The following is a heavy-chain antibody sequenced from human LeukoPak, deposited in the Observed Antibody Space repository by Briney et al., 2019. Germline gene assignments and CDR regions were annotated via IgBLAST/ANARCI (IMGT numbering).Heavy chain of an antibody. V-gene: IGHV4-34*01. CDR1: GGSFSGYY. CDR3: AAFRQWLVILDY. CDR2: INHSGST. D-gene: IGHD6-19*01. J-gene: IGHJ4*02. Sequence: PSETLSLTCAVYGGSFSGYYWSWIRQPPGKGLEWIGEINHSGSTNYNASLKSRVTISVDTSKNQFSLNLSSVTAADTAVYYCAAFRQWLVILDYWGQGTLVTVSS.